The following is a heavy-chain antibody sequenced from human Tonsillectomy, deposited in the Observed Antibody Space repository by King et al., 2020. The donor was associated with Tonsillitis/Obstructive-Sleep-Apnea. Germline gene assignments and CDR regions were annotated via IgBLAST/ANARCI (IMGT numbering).Heavy chain of an antibody. Sequence: VQLVESGGGLVKPGGSLRLSCAASGFTFSDYYMSWIRQAPGKGLEWVSYISSSSSYTNYADSVKGRFTISRDNAKNSLYLQMNSLRAEDTAVYYCAEGGDFCRVYYLEKKNFDYWGQGTLVTVSS. CDR3: AEGGDFCRVYYLEKKNFDY. V-gene: IGHV3-11*05. CDR1: GFTFSDYY. J-gene: IGHJ4*02. D-gene: IGHD3-3*01. CDR2: ISSSSSYT.